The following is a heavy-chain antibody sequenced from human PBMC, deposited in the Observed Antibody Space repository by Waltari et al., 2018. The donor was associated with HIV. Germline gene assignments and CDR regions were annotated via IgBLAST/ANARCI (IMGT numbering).Heavy chain of an antibody. CDR2: IYSGGST. D-gene: IGHD3-3*01. J-gene: IGHJ4*02. Sequence: EVQLVESGGGLIQPGGSLRLSCAASGITVSSTYMTWVRQAPGKGLECVAVIYSGGSTYYADSVKGRFTISRDNSKNTLYLQMNSLRAEDTAVYYCARARTYYDFWSGNYSPDYFDYWGQGTLITVSS. V-gene: IGHV3-53*01. CDR1: GITVSSTY. CDR3: ARARTYYDFWSGNYSPDYFDY.